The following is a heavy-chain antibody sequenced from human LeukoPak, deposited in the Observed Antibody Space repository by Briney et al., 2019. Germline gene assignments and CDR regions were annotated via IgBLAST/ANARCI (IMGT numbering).Heavy chain of an antibody. CDR1: GYTFTGYY. CDR2: INPNSGGT. CDR3: ARGIRDCSGGSCYGAGDEYYYYYMDV. V-gene: IGHV1-2*02. Sequence: ASVTVSCKASGYTFTGYYMHWVRQAPGEGLEWMGWINPNSGGTNYAQKFQGRVTMTRDTSISTAYMELSRLRSDDTAVYYCARGIRDCSGGSCYGAGDEYYYYYMDVWGKGTTVTVSS. J-gene: IGHJ6*03. D-gene: IGHD2-15*01.